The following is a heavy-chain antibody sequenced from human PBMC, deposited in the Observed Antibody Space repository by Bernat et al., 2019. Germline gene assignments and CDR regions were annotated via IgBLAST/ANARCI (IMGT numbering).Heavy chain of an antibody. CDR3: AKEGGQLTSTSFDP. CDR1: GFTFSSHA. CDR2: ISAGGDRT. D-gene: IGHD6-13*01. J-gene: IGHJ5*02. Sequence: EVQLLQSGGGLVQPGGSLRLSCEASGFTFSSHAMSWVRQAPGKGLEWVSAISAGGDRTYYADSVKGRFTISRDNSKNTLYLQMISLRAEDTAVYYCAKEGGQLTSTSFDPWGQGTLVTVSS. V-gene: IGHV3-23*01.